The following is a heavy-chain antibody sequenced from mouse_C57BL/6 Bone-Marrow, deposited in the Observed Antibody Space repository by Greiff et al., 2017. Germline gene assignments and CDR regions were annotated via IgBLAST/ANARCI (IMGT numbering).Heavy chain of an antibody. V-gene: IGHV5-6*01. D-gene: IGHD1-1*01. CDR1: GFTFSSYG. J-gene: IGHJ2*01. CDR2: ISSGGSYT. CDR3: ARLTVVAPFDY. Sequence: EVQRVESGGDLVKPGGSLKLSCAASGFTFSSYGMSWVRQTPDKRLEWVATISSGGSYTYYPDSVKGRFTISRDNAKNTLYLQMSSLKSEDTAMYYCARLTVVAPFDYWGQGTTLKVSS.